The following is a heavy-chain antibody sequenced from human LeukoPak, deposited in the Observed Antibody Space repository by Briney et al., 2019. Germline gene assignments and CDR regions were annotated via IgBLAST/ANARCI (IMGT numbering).Heavy chain of an antibody. V-gene: IGHV5-51*01. D-gene: IGHD3-22*01. CDR1: GYSFTTYW. Sequence: GESLKISCKGSGYSFTTYWIGWVRQMPGKGLEWMGIIYPGGSNTKYSPSFQVQVTISADKSISTAYLQWSSLKASDTAMYYCARSHYYDSSSFDYWGQGTLVTVSS. J-gene: IGHJ4*02. CDR3: ARSHYYDSSSFDY. CDR2: IYPGGSNT.